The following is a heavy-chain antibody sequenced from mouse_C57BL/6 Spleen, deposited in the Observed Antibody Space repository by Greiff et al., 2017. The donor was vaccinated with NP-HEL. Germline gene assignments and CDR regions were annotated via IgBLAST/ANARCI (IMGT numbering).Heavy chain of an antibody. CDR1: GFTFSSYA. CDR3: ARERNTGFAY. Sequence: EVKLVESGGGLVKPGGSLKLSCAASGFTFSSYAMSWVRQTPEKRLEWVATISDGGSYTYYPDNVKGRFTISRDNAKNNLYLQMSHLKSEDTAMYYCARERNTGFAYWGQGTLVTVSA. CDR2: ISDGGSYT. V-gene: IGHV5-4*01. D-gene: IGHD2-1*01. J-gene: IGHJ3*01.